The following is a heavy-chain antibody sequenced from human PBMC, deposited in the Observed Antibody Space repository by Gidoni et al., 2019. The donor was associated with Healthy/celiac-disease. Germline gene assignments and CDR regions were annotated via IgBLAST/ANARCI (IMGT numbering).Heavy chain of an antibody. Sequence: QVQLVQSGAEVKKPGSSVKVSCKASGGTFSSYAISWVRQAPGQGLEWMGGIIPIFGTANYAQKFQGRVTITADESTSTAYMELSSLRSEDTAVYYCARGIVGITFGGVIDNYYYYGMDVWGQGTTVTVSS. CDR3: ARGIVGITFGGVIDNYYYYGMDV. V-gene: IGHV1-69*01. D-gene: IGHD3-16*02. CDR1: GGTFSSYA. J-gene: IGHJ6*02. CDR2: IIPIFGTA.